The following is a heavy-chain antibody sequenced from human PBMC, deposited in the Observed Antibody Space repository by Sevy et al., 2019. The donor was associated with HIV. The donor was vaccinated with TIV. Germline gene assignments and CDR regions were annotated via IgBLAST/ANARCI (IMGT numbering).Heavy chain of an antibody. Sequence: GGSLRLSCAASGFTFSSYWMSWVRQAPGKGLEWVANIKPDGSEKYYVNSVKGRFTISRDNAKNSLYLQMNSLRAEDTAVYYCARPTDIYDSSGPLDVWGKGTTVTVSS. CDR1: GFTFSSYW. D-gene: IGHD3-22*01. CDR3: ARPTDIYDSSGPLDV. V-gene: IGHV3-7*03. J-gene: IGHJ6*04. CDR2: IKPDGSEK.